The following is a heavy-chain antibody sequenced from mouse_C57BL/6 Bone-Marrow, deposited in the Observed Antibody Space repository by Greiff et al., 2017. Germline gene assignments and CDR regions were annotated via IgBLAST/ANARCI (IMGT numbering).Heavy chain of an antibody. J-gene: IGHJ4*01. Sequence: VQLVESGPGLVQPSQSLSITCTASGFSLTSYGVHWVRQSPGKGLEWLGVIRSGGSTDYNAAFISRLSISKDNSKSQVFFKMNSLQADDTAIYYCARNFYYGYGYYAMDYWGQGTSVTVSS. CDR2: IRSGGST. V-gene: IGHV2-2*01. CDR1: GFSLTSYG. CDR3: ARNFYYGYGYYAMDY. D-gene: IGHD2-2*01.